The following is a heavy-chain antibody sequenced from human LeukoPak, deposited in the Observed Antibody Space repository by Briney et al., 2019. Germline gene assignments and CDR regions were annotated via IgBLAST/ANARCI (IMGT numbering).Heavy chain of an antibody. CDR1: GFTFSSYW. CDR3: AREAVVEMATIEY. J-gene: IGHJ4*02. D-gene: IGHD5-24*01. CDR2: IKQDGSEK. V-gene: IGHV3-7*03. Sequence: GGSLRLSCAASGFTFSSYWMSWVRQAPGKGLEWVANIKQDGSEKYYVDSVKGRFTISRDNSKNTLYLQMNSLRAEDTAVYYCAREAVVEMATIEYWGQGTLVTVSS.